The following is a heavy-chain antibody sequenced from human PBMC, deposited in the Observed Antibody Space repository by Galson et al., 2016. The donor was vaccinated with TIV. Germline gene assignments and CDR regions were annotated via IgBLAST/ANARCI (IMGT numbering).Heavy chain of an antibody. Sequence: SVKVSCTASGGTFSSYAISWVRQAPGQGLEWMGGIIPIFGTANYAQKFQGRVTITADESTSTAYMELSSLRSEDTAVYYCARDRGYSGYDWAFDYWGQGTLVTVSS. D-gene: IGHD5-12*01. V-gene: IGHV1-69*13. CDR3: ARDRGYSGYDWAFDY. CDR1: GGTFSSYA. J-gene: IGHJ4*02. CDR2: IIPIFGTA.